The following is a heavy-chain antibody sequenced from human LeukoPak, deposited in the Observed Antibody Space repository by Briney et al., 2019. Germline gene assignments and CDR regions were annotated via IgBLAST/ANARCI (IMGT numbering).Heavy chain of an antibody. CDR3: TRGSVYGDSEYGMDV. CDR2: SWYDGSQK. J-gene: IGHJ6*02. CDR1: GFAFGSYG. Sequence: PGRSLRLSCAASGFAFGSYGMHWVRLAAGKGLEWVAGSWYDGSQKFYEDFVKGRLTVARDKSKNTLYLQLNSLRAEDTAVYYCTRGSVYGDSEYGMDVWGRGTTVTVSS. D-gene: IGHD4-17*01. V-gene: IGHV3-33*01.